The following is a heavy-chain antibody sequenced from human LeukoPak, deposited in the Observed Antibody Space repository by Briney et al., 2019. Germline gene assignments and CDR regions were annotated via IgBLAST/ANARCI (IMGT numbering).Heavy chain of an antibody. D-gene: IGHD1-26*01. J-gene: IGHJ3*02. CDR1: GYTFTSYG. CDR3: ARGSGSPDTTLGAFDI. Sequence: GASVKVSCKASGYTFTSYGISWVRQAPGQGLEWMGWISAYNGNTNYAQKLQGRVTMTTDTSTSTAYMELRSLRSDDTAVYYCARGSGSPDTTLGAFDIWGQGTMVTVSS. CDR2: ISAYNGNT. V-gene: IGHV1-18*01.